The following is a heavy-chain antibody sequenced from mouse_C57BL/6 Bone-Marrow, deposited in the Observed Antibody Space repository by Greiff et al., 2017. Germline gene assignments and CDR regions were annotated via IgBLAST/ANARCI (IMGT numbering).Heavy chain of an antibody. D-gene: IGHD1-1*01. Sequence: EVQLQQSGPELVKPGASVKISCKASGYTFTDYYMNWVKQSHGKSLEWIGDINPNNGGTSYNQKFKGKATLTVDKSSSTAYMEPRSLTSEDSAVYYCARGDYDYYGSSYDWYFDVWGTGTTVTVSS. CDR3: ARGDYDYYGSSYDWYFDV. CDR2: INPNNGGT. V-gene: IGHV1-26*01. J-gene: IGHJ1*03. CDR1: GYTFTDYY.